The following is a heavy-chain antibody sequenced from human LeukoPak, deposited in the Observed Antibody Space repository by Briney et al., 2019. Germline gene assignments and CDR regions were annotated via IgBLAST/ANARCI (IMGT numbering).Heavy chain of an antibody. J-gene: IGHJ4*02. V-gene: IGHV4-59*01. CDR2: IYYSGST. Sequence: SETLSLTCTVSGGSISSYYWSWIRQPPGKGLEWIGYIYYSGSTNYNPSLKSRVTISVDTSKNQFSLKLSSVTAADTAVYYCARLDDSSGYHHFDYWGQGTLVTVSS. CDR1: GGSISSYY. CDR3: ARLDDSSGYHHFDY. D-gene: IGHD3-22*01.